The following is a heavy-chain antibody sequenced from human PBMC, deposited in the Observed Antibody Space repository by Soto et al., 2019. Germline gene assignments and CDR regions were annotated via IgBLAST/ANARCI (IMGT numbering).Heavy chain of an antibody. CDR1: GFTVSSNY. J-gene: IGHJ4*02. CDR2: IYSGGST. Sequence: VGSLRLSCAASGFTVSSNYMSWVRQAPGKGLEWVSVIYSGGSTYYADSVKGRFTISRDNSKNTLYLQMISLRAEDTAAYYCARTGITPYYFDYWGQGTLVTVSS. D-gene: IGHD1-20*01. CDR3: ARTGITPYYFDY. V-gene: IGHV3-53*01.